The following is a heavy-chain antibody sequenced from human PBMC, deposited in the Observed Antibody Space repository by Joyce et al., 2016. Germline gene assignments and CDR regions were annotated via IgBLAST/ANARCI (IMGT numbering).Heavy chain of an antibody. CDR2: IKIENGNT. CDR3: AREGLPHGGFDY. V-gene: IGHV1-2*02. CDR1: GFTFTGYY. Sequence: QVQLVQSGTEVTKPGASVKVSCKASGFTFTGYYMHWVRQAPGQGLVMIGLIKIENGNTHYTQNFQGRVTRTRDTSINTAYMEVTRLRSDDTAFYYCAREGLPHGGFDYWGLGTLVTVSS. J-gene: IGHJ4*02.